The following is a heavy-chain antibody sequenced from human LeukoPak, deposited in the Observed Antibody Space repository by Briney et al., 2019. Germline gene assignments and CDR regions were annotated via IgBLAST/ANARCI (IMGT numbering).Heavy chain of an antibody. CDR1: GGSFSGYY. J-gene: IGHJ5*02. D-gene: IGHD2-15*01. CDR3: ARESVVVVAATTWFDP. CDR2: INHSGST. Sequence: SETLSLTCAVYGGSFSGYYWSWIRQPPGKGLEWIGEINHSGSTNYNPSLKSRVTISVDTSKNQFSLKLSSVTAADTAVYYCARESVVVVAATTWFDPWGQGTLVTVSS. V-gene: IGHV4-34*01.